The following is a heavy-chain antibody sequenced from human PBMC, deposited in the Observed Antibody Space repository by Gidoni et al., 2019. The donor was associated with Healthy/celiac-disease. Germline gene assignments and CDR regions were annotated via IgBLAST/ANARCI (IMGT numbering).Heavy chain of an antibody. D-gene: IGHD3-3*01. CDR1: GFTFSSYA. V-gene: IGHV3-23*01. Sequence: EVQLLASGGGLVQPGGSLSLSCADSGFTFSSYALSWVRQAPGKGLEWISAISGSGGSTYYADSLKGRFTISRDNSKNTLYLQMNSLRAEDTAVYYCAKGVDYDFWSGTDAFDIWGQGTMVTVSS. J-gene: IGHJ3*02. CDR3: AKGVDYDFWSGTDAFDI. CDR2: ISGSGGST.